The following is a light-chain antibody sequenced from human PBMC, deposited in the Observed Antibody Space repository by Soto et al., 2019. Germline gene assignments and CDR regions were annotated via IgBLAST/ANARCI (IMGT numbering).Light chain of an antibody. J-gene: IGKJ1*01. Sequence: ESVVTQSRATLSLSPGERSTLSCMAIQSVSSKLAWYQQRPGQAPRLLIYSASTRATGIPARFSGSGSGTEFTLTINSLQSEDFALYYCQQYNNSPRTFGQGTKVDIK. CDR2: SAS. V-gene: IGKV3-15*01. CDR1: QSVSSK. CDR3: QQYNNSPRT.